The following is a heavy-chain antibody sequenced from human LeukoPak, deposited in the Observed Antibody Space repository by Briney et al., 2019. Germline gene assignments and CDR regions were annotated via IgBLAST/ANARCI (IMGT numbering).Heavy chain of an antibody. CDR3: AKPESIRSTSPYYFDY. J-gene: IGHJ4*02. CDR1: GFTFSSYG. V-gene: IGHV3-23*01. Sequence: GGSLRLSCAASGFTFSSYGMSWVRQAPGKGLEWVSAISGSGGSTYYADSVKGRFTISRDNSKNTLYLQMNSLRAEDTAVYYCAKPESIRSTSPYYFDYWGQGTLVTVSS. CDR2: ISGSGGST. D-gene: IGHD2-2*01.